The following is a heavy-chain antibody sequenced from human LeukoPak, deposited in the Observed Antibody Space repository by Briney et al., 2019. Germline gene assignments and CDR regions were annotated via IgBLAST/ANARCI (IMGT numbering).Heavy chain of an antibody. CDR1: GYTLTELS. D-gene: IGHD3-9*01. V-gene: IGHV1-24*01. CDR2: FDPEDGET. J-gene: IGHJ3*02. CDR3: ATAINNYDILTGYYRLAAFGI. Sequence: ASVKVSCKVSGYTLTELSMHWVRQAPGKGLEWMGGFDPEDGETIYAQKFQGRVTMTEDTSTDTAYMELSSLRSEDTAVYYCATAINNYDILTGYYRLAAFGIWGQGTMVTVSS.